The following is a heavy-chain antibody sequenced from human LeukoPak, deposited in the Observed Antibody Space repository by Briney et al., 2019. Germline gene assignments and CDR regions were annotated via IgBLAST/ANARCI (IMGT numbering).Heavy chain of an antibody. V-gene: IGHV4-34*01. CDR3: ARVYYGGKHFDY. J-gene: IGHJ4*02. Sequence: SEALSLTCGVHGGSFSGYSCNWIRQPPGKGLEWIGSIYYSGSTYYNPSLKSRVTISVDTSKNQFSLKLSSVTAADTAVYYCARVYYGGKHFDYWGQGTLVTVSS. CDR1: GGSFSGYS. D-gene: IGHD4-23*01. CDR2: IYYSGST.